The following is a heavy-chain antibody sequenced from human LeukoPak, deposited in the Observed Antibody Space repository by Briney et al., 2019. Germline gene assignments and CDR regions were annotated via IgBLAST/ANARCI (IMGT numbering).Heavy chain of an antibody. Sequence: SETLSLTCAVYGGSFSGYYWSWIRQPPGKGLEWIGDVNHSGSTNYNPSLKSRVTISVDTSKNQFSLKLSSVTAADTAVYHCVRVLSIVVVPGATFWFDPWGQGTLDTVSS. V-gene: IGHV4-34*01. CDR1: GGSFSGYY. J-gene: IGHJ5*02. CDR2: VNHSGST. CDR3: VRVLSIVVVPGATFWFDP. D-gene: IGHD2-2*01.